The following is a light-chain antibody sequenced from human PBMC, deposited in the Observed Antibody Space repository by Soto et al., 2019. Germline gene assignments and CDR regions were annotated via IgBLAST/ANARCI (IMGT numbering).Light chain of an antibody. CDR3: NSYTTSSTYV. Sequence: QSALTQPPSVSGSPGQSVAISCNGTSSDVGSYNRVSWYQQAPGTAPKLMIYEVNNRPSGVPDRFSGSKSGNTASLTISGLQPEDEADYYCNSYTTSSTYVFGTGTKLTVL. J-gene: IGLJ1*01. CDR1: SSDVGSYNR. V-gene: IGLV2-18*02. CDR2: EVN.